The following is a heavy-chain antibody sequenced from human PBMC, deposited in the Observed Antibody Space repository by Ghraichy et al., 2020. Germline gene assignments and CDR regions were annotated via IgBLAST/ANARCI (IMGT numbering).Heavy chain of an antibody. V-gene: IGHV3-23*01. CDR3: AKDHRYCSGGSCRVATNFDY. D-gene: IGHD2-15*01. CDR1: GFTFSSYA. J-gene: IGHJ4*02. Sequence: GGSLGLSCAASGFTFSSYAMSWVRQAPGKGLEWVSAISGSGGSTYYADSVKGRFTISRDNSKNTLYLQMNSLRAEDTAVYYCAKDHRYCSGGSCRVATNFDYWGQGTLVTVSS. CDR2: ISGSGGST.